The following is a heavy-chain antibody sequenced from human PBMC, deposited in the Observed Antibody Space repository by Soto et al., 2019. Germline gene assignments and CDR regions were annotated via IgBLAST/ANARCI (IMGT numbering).Heavy chain of an antibody. CDR2: ISYDGSNK. Sequence: QVQLVESGGGVVQPGRSLRLSCAASGFTFSSYGMHWVRQAPGKGLEWVAVISYDGSNKYYADSVKGRFTISRDNSKNTLYLQMNSLRAEDTAVYYCAKDRLRWAVLATSFDYWGQGTLVTVSS. J-gene: IGHJ4*02. CDR1: GFTFSSYG. D-gene: IGHD2-21*01. V-gene: IGHV3-30*18. CDR3: AKDRLRWAVLATSFDY.